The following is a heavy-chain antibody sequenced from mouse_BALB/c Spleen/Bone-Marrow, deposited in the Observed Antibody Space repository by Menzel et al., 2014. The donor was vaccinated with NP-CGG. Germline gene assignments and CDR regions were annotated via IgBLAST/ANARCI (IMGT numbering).Heavy chain of an antibody. CDR2: IYPGDGDT. Sequence: QVQLQQPGAELVRPGSSVKISCKVSGYAFSSYWMNWVKQRPGQGLEWIGQIYPGDGDTYYNGKFKGKATLTADNSSSTAYMQLSSLTSEDSAVYFCARETYGNAWFAYWGQGTLVTVSA. CDR3: ARETYGNAWFAY. D-gene: IGHD2-1*01. V-gene: IGHV1-80*01. J-gene: IGHJ3*01. CDR1: GYAFSSYW.